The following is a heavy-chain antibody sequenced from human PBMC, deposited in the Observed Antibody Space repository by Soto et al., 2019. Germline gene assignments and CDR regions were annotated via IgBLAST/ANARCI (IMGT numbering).Heavy chain of an antibody. D-gene: IGHD1-26*01. J-gene: IGHJ4*02. Sequence: GGSLRLSCAASGFTFSSYGMFWVRQAPGRGLEWVAFISYDGSNKCSDSVKGRFTISRDNSKNTLYLQMNSLRAEDTAVYYCAKGSYSGRYSDFDCWGQGTLVTASS. CDR2: ISYDGSNK. CDR1: GFTFSSYG. CDR3: AKGSYSGRYSDFDC. V-gene: IGHV3-30*18.